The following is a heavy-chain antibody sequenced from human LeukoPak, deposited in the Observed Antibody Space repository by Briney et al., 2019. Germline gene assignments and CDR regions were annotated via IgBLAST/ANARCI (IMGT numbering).Heavy chain of an antibody. CDR3: VRGTPTPGMDY. J-gene: IGHJ4*02. Sequence: GASVKVSCKASGYPFITHFLNWVRQAPGQGLEWMGNIDTTTGNPRYAQDFTGRFVFSLDTSVRTAYLQITSLKADDTAAYYCVRGTPTPGMDYWGQGTQVTVSS. CDR1: GYPFITHF. CDR2: IDTTTGNP. D-gene: IGHD3-10*01. V-gene: IGHV7-4-1*02.